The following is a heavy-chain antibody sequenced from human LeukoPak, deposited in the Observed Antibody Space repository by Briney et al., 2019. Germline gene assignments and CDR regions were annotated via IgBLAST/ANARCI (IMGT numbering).Heavy chain of an antibody. V-gene: IGHV3-21*01. J-gene: IGHJ6*03. D-gene: IGHD1-26*01. CDR3: ARVESGSYYYYYYMDV. CDR1: GFTFSSYS. CDR2: ISSSSSYI. Sequence: PGGSLRLSCAASGFTFSSYSMNWVRQAPGKGLEWVSSISSSSSYIYYADSVKGRFTISRDNAKNSLYLQMNSLRAEDTAVYYCARVESGSYYYYYYMDVWGKGTTVTISS.